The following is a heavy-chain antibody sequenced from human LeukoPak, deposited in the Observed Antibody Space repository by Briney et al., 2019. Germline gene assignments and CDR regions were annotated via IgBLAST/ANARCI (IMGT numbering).Heavy chain of an antibody. V-gene: IGHV3-23*01. CDR1: GFTFSSYA. Sequence: SGGSLRLSCAASGFTFSSYAMSWVRQAPGKGLEWVSTISDSGISTYYTDSVKGRFTISRDNSKNTLYLQMNSLRAEDTAVYYCAKILIYYDSTIGDIWGQGTMVTVSS. CDR2: ISDSGIST. D-gene: IGHD3-22*01. CDR3: AKILIYYDSTIGDI. J-gene: IGHJ3*02.